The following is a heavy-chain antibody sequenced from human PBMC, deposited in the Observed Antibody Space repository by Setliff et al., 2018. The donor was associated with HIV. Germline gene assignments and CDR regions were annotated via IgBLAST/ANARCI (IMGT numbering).Heavy chain of an antibody. CDR1: GGSISSGSYY. CDR2: IYTSGST. D-gene: IGHD3-10*01. V-gene: IGHV4-61*09. Sequence: PSETLSLTCTVSGGSISSGSYYWSWIRQPAGKGLELIGHIYTSGSTNYNPSLKSRVTISVDTSKNQFSLKLSSLTAADTAVYYCARERSALLWKNWFDPWGQGTLVTVSS. J-gene: IGHJ5*02. CDR3: ARERSALLWKNWFDP.